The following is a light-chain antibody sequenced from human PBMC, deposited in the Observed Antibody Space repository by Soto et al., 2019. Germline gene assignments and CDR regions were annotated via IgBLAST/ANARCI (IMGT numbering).Light chain of an antibody. Sequence: EIVLTQSPGTLSLSPGERATLSYRARQSHGSSFLAWYQQKPGQAPRLLIFVTSRRATGVPDRFSGSGSGTDFTLTISRLEPEDFAVYFCQYYGSSPSAFGQGTRLEIK. CDR3: QYYGSSPSA. V-gene: IGKV3-20*01. CDR2: VTS. J-gene: IGKJ5*01. CDR1: QSHGSSF.